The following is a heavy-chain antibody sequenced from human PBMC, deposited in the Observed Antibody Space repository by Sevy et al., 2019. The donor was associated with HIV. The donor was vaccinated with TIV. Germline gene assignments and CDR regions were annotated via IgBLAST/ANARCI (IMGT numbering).Heavy chain of an antibody. Sequence: GGSLRLSCATSGFTFNVYSMYWVRQAPGKGLEWVSSISSTFSINYADSVKGRFTISRDNAKNSLYLQMNSLRADDTAVYYCTQVIGAKNNVWGQGTTVTLSS. J-gene: IGHJ6*02. CDR2: ISSTFSI. D-gene: IGHD4-4*01. V-gene: IGHV3-21*01. CDR1: GFTFNVYS. CDR3: TQVIGAKNNV.